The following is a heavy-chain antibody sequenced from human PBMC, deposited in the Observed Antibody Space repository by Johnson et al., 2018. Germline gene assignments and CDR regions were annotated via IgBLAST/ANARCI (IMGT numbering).Heavy chain of an antibody. CDR2: ISYDGSNK. J-gene: IGHJ6*03. CDR1: GFTFSSYG. CDR3: GKEAWLRLDYYYDMDV. D-gene: IGHD5-12*01. V-gene: IGHV3-30*18. Sequence: QVQLVESGGGVVQPGRSLGLSCAASGFTFSSYGMHWVRQAPGKGLEWVAVISYDGSNKFFADSVKGRFTISRDKSKNKVYLQMNSLRAEDTAVYYCGKEAWLRLDYYYDMDVWGKGTTVTVSS.